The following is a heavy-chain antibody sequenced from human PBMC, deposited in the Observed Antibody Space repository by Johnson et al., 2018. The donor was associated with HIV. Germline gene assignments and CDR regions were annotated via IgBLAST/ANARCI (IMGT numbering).Heavy chain of an antibody. Sequence: VQLLESGGGVVQPGRSLRLSCAASGFTFSSYAMHWVRQAPGKGLEWVAVISDDGSNKYYSDSVKGLCTISRDNSKNTLSMPMNSLRAEDTAVYYCASIVVVPAAQDNDAFDIWGQGTMVTVSS. D-gene: IGHD2-2*01. CDR2: ISDDGSNK. CDR1: GFTFSSYA. J-gene: IGHJ3*02. V-gene: IGHV3-30-3*01. CDR3: ASIVVVPAAQDNDAFDI.